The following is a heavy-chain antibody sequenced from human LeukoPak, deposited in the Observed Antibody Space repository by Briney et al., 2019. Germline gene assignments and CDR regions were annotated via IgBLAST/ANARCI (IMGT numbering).Heavy chain of an antibody. V-gene: IGHV3-7*01. J-gene: IGHJ4*01. CDR3: ARDGTAAGLYFDL. CDR1: GFTFSSYW. CDR2: IRQDGGEK. D-gene: IGHD6-13*01. Sequence: GGSLRLSCAVSGFTFSSYWMNWVRQAPGKGREWVASIRQDGGEKSYVDSVKGRFTISRDNTKNSLYLQMSSLRAEDTAVYYCARDGTAAGLYFDLWGQGTLVTVSS.